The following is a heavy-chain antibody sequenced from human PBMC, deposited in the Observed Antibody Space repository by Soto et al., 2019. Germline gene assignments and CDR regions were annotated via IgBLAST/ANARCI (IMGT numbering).Heavy chain of an antibody. Sequence: QVQLQQWGAGLLKPSDTLSLTCGVSGGALSGYHWSWIRQAPGKGLEWIGEISQSGSTNYSPSLKSRVTMSVDTSKKQFSLKLSSVTAADTALYYCATRDSYYGMDFWGQGTTVTVSS. J-gene: IGHJ6*02. CDR3: ATRDSYYGMDF. CDR2: ISQSGST. V-gene: IGHV4-34*01. CDR1: GGALSGYH.